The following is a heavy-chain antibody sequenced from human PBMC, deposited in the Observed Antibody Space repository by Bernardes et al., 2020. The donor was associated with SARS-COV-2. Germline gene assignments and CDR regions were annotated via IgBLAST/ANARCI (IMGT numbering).Heavy chain of an antibody. J-gene: IGHJ4*02. V-gene: IGHV3-30*03. CDR2: ISYDGSNK. CDR3: ARDLRLLWFGELSFVCDY. D-gene: IGHD3-10*01. Sequence: GGSLRLSCAASGFTFSSYGMHWVRQAPGKGLEWVAVISYDGSNKYYADSVKGRFTISRDNSKNTLYLQMNSLRAEDTAVYYCARDLRLLWFGELSFVCDYWGQGTLVTVSS. CDR1: GFTFSSYG.